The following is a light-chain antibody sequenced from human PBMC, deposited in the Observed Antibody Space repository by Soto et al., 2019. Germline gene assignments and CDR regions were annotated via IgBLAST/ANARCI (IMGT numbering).Light chain of an antibody. CDR3: QSSDGNNMV. CDR1: SGSIASGY. CDR2: EDS. J-gene: IGLJ2*01. Sequence: NFMLTQPHSVSESPGKTVTISCTGSSGSIASGYVQWYQQRPGSAPTTLIYEDSQRPAGVPERFSGSIDSSSNSASLTISGLRPEDEADYYCQSSDGNNMVFGGGTKVTVL. V-gene: IGLV6-57*02.